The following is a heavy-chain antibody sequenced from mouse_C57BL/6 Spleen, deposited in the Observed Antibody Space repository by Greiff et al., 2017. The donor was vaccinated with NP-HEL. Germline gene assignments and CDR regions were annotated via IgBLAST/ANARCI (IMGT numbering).Heavy chain of an antibody. CDR2: ISSGGSYT. Sequence: EVKLMESGGDLVKPGGSLKLSCAASGFTFSSYGMSWVRQTPDKRLEWVATISSGGSYTYYPDSVKGRFTISRDNAKNTLYLQMSSLKSEDTAMYYCARHIYGNYVDLYYAMDYWGQGTSVTVSS. D-gene: IGHD2-1*01. CDR3: ARHIYGNYVDLYYAMDY. J-gene: IGHJ4*01. V-gene: IGHV5-6*01. CDR1: GFTFSSYG.